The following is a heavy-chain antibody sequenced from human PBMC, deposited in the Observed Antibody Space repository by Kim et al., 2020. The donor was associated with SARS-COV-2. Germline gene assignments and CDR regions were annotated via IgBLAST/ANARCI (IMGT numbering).Heavy chain of an antibody. V-gene: IGHV4-31*03. CDR3: AARKYSYGIPYDY. D-gene: IGHD5-18*01. Sequence: SETLSLTCTVSGGSISSGGYYWSWIRQHPGKGLEWIGYIYYSGSTYYNPSLKSRVTISVDTSKNQFSLKPSSVTAADTAVYYCAARKYSYGIPYDYWGQGTQVTDSS. CDR1: GGSISSGGYY. J-gene: IGHJ4*02. CDR2: IYYSGST.